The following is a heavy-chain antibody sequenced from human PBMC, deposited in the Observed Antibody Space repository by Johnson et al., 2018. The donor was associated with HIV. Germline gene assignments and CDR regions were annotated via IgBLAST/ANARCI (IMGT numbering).Heavy chain of an antibody. V-gene: IGHV3-30*04. J-gene: IGHJ3*02. D-gene: IGHD2-21*01. Sequence: QVQLVESGGGVVQPGRSLRLSCAASGFTFSSYAMHWVRQAPGKGLEWVAAISYDGSNKYYADSVKGRFTISRDNSKNTLYLQMNSLRAEDTAVYYCARAGVVFSTASHDAFDIWGQGTMVTVSS. CDR1: GFTFSSYA. CDR3: ARAGVVFSTASHDAFDI. CDR2: ISYDGSNK.